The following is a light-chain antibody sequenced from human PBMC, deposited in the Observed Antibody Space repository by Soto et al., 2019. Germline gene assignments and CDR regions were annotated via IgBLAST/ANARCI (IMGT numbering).Light chain of an antibody. Sequence: EIVLTQSPGTLSLSPGERGTLSCRASQNLGTLYLAWFQQKSGQATRLLIYSASRRATGIPDRFTGSGSGTDFTLNINRVEPEDFAVYFCQQYAGSPRTFGPGTKV. V-gene: IGKV3-20*01. CDR2: SAS. J-gene: IGKJ1*01. CDR1: QNLGTLY. CDR3: QQYAGSPRT.